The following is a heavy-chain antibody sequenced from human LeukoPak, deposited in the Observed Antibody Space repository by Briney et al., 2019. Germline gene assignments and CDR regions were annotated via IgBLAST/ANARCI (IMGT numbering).Heavy chain of an antibody. J-gene: IGHJ3*01. V-gene: IGHV3-23*01. D-gene: IGHD4-17*01. Sequence: GGPLKLPCAPSGFTFTNYAMTGVRQAPGKGLEWVSTVSGNGDNTYYADSVKGRSTISRDNSKNTLYLQMNSLRAEDTAVYYCARGYYGDCQSWGQGTMVTVSS. CDR1: GFTFTNYA. CDR2: VSGNGDNT. CDR3: ARGYYGDCQS.